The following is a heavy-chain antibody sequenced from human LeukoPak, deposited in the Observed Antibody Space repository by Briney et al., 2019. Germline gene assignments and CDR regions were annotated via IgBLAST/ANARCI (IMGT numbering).Heavy chain of an antibody. J-gene: IGHJ2*01. D-gene: IGHD6-19*01. CDR1: GFTFSSYA. V-gene: IGHV3-30-3*01. Sequence: QPGRSLRLSCAASGFTFSSYAMHWVRQAPGKGLEWVAVISYDGSNKYYADSVKGRFTISRDNSKNTLYPQMNSLRAEDTAVYYCARKIGGAVAGNWYFDLWGRGTLVIVSS. CDR2: ISYDGSNK. CDR3: ARKIGGAVAGNWYFDL.